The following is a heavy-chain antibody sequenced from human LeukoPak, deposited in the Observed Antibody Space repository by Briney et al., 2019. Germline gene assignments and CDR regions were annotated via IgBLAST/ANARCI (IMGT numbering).Heavy chain of an antibody. V-gene: IGHV3-48*03. CDR2: ISSSGSTI. CDR1: GFTFSSYE. J-gene: IGHJ3*02. CDR3: ARDSYGSGIRAFDI. Sequence: GGSLRLSCAASGFTFSSYEMNWVRQAPGKGLEWVSYISSSGSTIYYADSVKGRFTISRDNAKNPLYLQMNSLRAEDTVVYYCARDSYGSGIRAFDIWGQGTMVTVSS. D-gene: IGHD3-10*01.